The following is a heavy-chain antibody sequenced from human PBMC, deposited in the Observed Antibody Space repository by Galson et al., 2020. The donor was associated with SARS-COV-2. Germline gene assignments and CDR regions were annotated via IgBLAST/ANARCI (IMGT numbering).Heavy chain of an antibody. Sequence: TGGSLRLSCAASGFTFSSYGMHWVRQAPGKGLEWVAVISYDGSNKYYADSVKGRFTISRDNSKNTLYLQMNSLRAEDTAVYYCAKALAHYYDSSGYLVDYWGQGTLVTVSS. V-gene: IGHV3-30*18. J-gene: IGHJ4*02. CDR2: ISYDGSNK. D-gene: IGHD3-22*01. CDR3: AKALAHYYDSSGYLVDY. CDR1: GFTFSSYG.